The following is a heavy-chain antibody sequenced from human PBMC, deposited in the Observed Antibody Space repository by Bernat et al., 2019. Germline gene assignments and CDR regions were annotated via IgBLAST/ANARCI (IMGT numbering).Heavy chain of an antibody. CDR2: ISSTSSYT. J-gene: IGHJ6*02. CDR3: ARDVFYSDYFDGMDV. D-gene: IGHD2-21*01. V-gene: IGHV3-11*05. CDR1: GFTFSDYY. Sequence: QVQLVESGGGLVKPGESLRLACAASGFTFSDYYMGWIRQAPGKGLEWVSYISSTSSYTNYADSVRGRFTISRDKGKNSVYLQMSSLTPEDTAVYYCARDVFYSDYFDGMDVGGQGTTVTVSS.